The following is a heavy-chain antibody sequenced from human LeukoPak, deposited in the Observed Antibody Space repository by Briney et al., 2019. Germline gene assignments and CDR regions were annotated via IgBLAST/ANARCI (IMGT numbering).Heavy chain of an antibody. CDR2: ISGSGGST. V-gene: IGHV3-23*01. Sequence: GGSLRLSCAASGFTFSSYAMSWVRQAPGKGLEWVSAISGSGGSTYYADSVKGRFTISRDNSKNTLYLQMNSLRAEDTAVYYCAKMMNYDFWSGYPNDAFDIWGQGTLVTVSS. D-gene: IGHD3-3*01. CDR1: GFTFSSYA. CDR3: AKMMNYDFWSGYPNDAFDI. J-gene: IGHJ3*02.